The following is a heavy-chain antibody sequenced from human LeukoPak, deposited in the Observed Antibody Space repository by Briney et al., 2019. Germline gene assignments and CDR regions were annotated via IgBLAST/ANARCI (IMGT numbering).Heavy chain of an antibody. CDR2: INHSGST. J-gene: IGHJ4*02. D-gene: IGHD5-24*01. Sequence: SETLSLTCAVYGGSFSGYYWSWIRHPPGKGLEWIGEINHSGSTNYNPSLKSRVTISVDTSKNQFSLKLSSVTAADTAVDYCARGRYMAPIDYWGQGTLVTVSS. V-gene: IGHV4-34*01. CDR1: GGSFSGYY. CDR3: ARGRYMAPIDY.